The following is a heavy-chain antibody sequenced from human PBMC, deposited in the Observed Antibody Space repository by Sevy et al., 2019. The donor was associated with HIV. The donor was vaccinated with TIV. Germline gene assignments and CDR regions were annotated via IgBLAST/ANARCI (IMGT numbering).Heavy chain of an antibody. D-gene: IGHD1-1*01. CDR1: GFTTGFTFSDYW. J-gene: IGHJ4*02. CDR3: TRVRYNYGSYYFDY. V-gene: IGHV3-7*03. CDR2: IKEDGTER. Sequence: GGSLRLSCAASGFTTGFTFSDYWMAWVRQAPGKGLEWVANIKEDGTERYYLDSLKGRFTISRDNAKNLLYLQMNSLRAEDTAVYYCTRVRYNYGSYYFDYWGQGTLVTVSS.